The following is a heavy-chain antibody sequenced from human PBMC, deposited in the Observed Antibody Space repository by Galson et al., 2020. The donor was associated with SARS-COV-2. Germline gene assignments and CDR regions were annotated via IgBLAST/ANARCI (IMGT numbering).Heavy chain of an antibody. V-gene: IGHV3-23*01. CDR1: GFTFSTSA. J-gene: IGHJ4*02. CDR3: ARLYCPTSSTCYLDS. D-gene: IGHD2-2*01. Sequence: QAGGSLRLSCAAAGFTFSTSAMNWVRHIPGKGLEWVSTIRANGYNTYDADSVKGRFTISRDNSRNTLYLQMSSLRAEDTAVYYCARLYCPTSSTCYLDSWGQGTLVTVSS. CDR2: IRANGYNT.